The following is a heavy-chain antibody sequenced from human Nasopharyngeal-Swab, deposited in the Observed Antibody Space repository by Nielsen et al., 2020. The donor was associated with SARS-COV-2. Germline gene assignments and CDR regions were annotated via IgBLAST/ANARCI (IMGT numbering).Heavy chain of an antibody. CDR3: ARERTDCSGGSCYSYGMDV. Sequence: GGSLISCAASGFTFSSYDMHWVRQATGKGLEWVSAIGTAGDTYYPGSVKGRFTISRENAKNSLYLQMNSLRARDTAVYYCARERTDCSGGSCYSYGMDVWGQGTTVTVSS. D-gene: IGHD2-15*01. CDR2: IGTAGDT. V-gene: IGHV3-13*01. CDR1: GFTFSSYD. J-gene: IGHJ6*02.